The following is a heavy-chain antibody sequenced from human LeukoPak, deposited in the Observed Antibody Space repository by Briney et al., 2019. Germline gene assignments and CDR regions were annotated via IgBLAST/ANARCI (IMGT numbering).Heavy chain of an antibody. V-gene: IGHV1-18*01. CDR1: GYTFTSYG. D-gene: IGHD3-10*01. J-gene: IGHJ4*02. Sequence: GASVKVSCKASGYTFTSYGISWVRQAPGQGLKWMGWISAYNGNTNYAQKLQGRVTMTTDTSTSTAYMELRSLRSDDTAVYYCARGRLLWFGELLGDLDYWGQGTLVTVSS. CDR2: ISAYNGNT. CDR3: ARGRLLWFGELLGDLDY.